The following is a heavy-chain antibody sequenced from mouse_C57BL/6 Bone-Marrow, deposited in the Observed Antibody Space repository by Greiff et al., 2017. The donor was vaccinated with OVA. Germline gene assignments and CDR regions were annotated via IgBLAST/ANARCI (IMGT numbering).Heavy chain of an antibody. CDR3: TTLITTVVYFDY. D-gene: IGHD1-1*01. CDR1: GFNIKAYY. J-gene: IGHJ2*01. Sequence: VHVKQSGAELVRPGASVKLSCTASGFNIKAYYMHWVKQRPEQGLEWLGRIDPEDGDTEYAPKFQGKATMTADTSSNTAYLQLSSLTSEDTAVYYCTTLITTVVYFDYWGQGTTLTVSS. CDR2: IDPEDGDT. V-gene: IGHV14-1*01.